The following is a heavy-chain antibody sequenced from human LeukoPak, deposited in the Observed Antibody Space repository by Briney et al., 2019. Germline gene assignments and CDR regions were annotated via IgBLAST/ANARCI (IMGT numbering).Heavy chain of an antibody. CDR3: AREGYSSSWYQLDY. Sequence: ASVKVSCKASGYTFTSYGIIWVRQAPGQGLEWMGWISAYNGNTNYAQKLQGRVTMTTDTSTSTAYMELRSLRSDDTAVYYCAREGYSSSWYQLDYWGQGTLVTVSS. J-gene: IGHJ4*02. CDR1: GYTFTSYG. D-gene: IGHD6-13*01. CDR2: ISAYNGNT. V-gene: IGHV1-18*01.